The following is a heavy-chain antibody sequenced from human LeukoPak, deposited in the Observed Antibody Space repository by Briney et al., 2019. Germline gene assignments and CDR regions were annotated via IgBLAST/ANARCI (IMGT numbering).Heavy chain of an antibody. CDR3: AKGLSSGWNLKGSDY. D-gene: IGHD6-19*01. V-gene: IGHV3-23*01. J-gene: IGHJ4*02. CDR1: GFTFSSYA. CDR2: ISGSGGTT. Sequence: SGGSLRLSCAASGFTFSSYAVSWVRQAPGKGLEWVSSISGSGGTTYYAESVKGRFTISRDNSKNTLYLQMNSLRAEETAVYYCAKGLSSGWNLKGSDYWGQGTLVIVSS.